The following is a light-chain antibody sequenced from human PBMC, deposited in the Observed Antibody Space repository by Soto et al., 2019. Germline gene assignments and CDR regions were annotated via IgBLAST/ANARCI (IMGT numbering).Light chain of an antibody. Sequence: QSVMTQPPSVSAAPGQKVTISCSGSSSNIGGNSVSWYQQLPGTAPKLLIYDDNKRPSGIPDRFSGSKSGTSATLGITGVQTGDEADYYCGAWDSRLSAYVFGTGTKLTVL. CDR1: SSNIGGNS. J-gene: IGLJ1*01. V-gene: IGLV1-51*01. CDR3: GAWDSRLSAYV. CDR2: DDN.